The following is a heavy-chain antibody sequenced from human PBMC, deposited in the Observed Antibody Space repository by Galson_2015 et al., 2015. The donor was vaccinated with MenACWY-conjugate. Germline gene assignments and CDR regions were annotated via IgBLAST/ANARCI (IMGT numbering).Heavy chain of an antibody. CDR1: GFTFSGSP. J-gene: IGHJ4*02. V-gene: IGHV3-73*01. CDR3: TGDWYQGIDR. D-gene: IGHD6-19*01. CDR2: IRTNADKSRDAT. Sequence: SLRLSCAASGFTFSGSPMHWVRQAFGKGLEWVALIRTNADKSRDATAYAASVKGRFTISRDDSRSTAYLQMNSLRAEDTAVYYCTGDWYQGIDRWGQGTLVTVSS.